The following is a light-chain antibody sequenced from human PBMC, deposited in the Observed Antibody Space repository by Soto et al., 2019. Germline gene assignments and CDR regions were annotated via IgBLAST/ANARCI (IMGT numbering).Light chain of an antibody. J-gene: IGKJ2*01. CDR1: QSLVHIDGNTY. CDR2: KIS. Sequence: EIVSTHTRLASPFNLGQPASISCRSSQSLVHIDGNTYFNWLQQRPGQPPRLLIYKISNRFPGVPDRVSGSGAGTDFALTISRVNAGDDGVYYGMQSTQAYTFGQRTRLEIK. V-gene: IGKV2-24*01. CDR3: MQSTQAYT.